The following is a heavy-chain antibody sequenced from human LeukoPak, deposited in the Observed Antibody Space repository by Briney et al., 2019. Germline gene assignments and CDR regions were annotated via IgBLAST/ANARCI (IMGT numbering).Heavy chain of an antibody. V-gene: IGHV4-34*01. D-gene: IGHD3-22*01. CDR2: INHRGST. CDR3: ARDQYIYSDSSGYYDY. CDR1: GGSFSGSFSGYY. J-gene: IGHJ4*02. Sequence: SETLSLTCAVYGGSFSGSFSGYYWSWIRQPPGKGLEWIGEINHRGSTNYNPSLKSRVTISVDTSKNQFSLKLSSVTAADTAVYYCARDQYIYSDSSGYYDYWGQGTLVTVSS.